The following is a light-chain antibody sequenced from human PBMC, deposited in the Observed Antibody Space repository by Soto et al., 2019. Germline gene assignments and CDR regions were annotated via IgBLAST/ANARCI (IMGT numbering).Light chain of an antibody. J-gene: IGKJ4*01. CDR2: DAS. V-gene: IGKV3-11*01. CDR1: QSVSSY. Sequence: EIVLTQSPGTLSLSPGEGATLSCRASQSVSSYLAWYQQKPGQAPRLLIYDASNRATGIPARFSGSGSGTDFTLTISSLEPEDFAVYYCQQRSNWPLTLGGGTKVDIK. CDR3: QQRSNWPLT.